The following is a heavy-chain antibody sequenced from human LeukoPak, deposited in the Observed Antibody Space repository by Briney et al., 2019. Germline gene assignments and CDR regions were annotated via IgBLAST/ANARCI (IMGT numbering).Heavy chain of an antibody. V-gene: IGHV4-59*01. CDR1: GGSISSYY. J-gene: IGHJ4*02. CDR2: IYYSGST. D-gene: IGHD3-10*01. CDR3: ASSLPLTIFDY. Sequence: SETLSLTCTVSGGSISSYYWSWFLQPPGKGLEWIGYIYYSGSTNYNPSLKSRVTISVDPSKNQFSLKLSSVTAADTAVYYCASSLPLTIFDYWGQGTLVTVSS.